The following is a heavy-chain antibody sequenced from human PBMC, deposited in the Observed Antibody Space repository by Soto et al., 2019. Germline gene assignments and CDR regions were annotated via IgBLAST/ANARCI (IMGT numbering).Heavy chain of an antibody. CDR3: AKGAASSHYYYMDV. V-gene: IGHV3-23*01. CDR1: GFSFSSYA. J-gene: IGHJ6*03. CDR2: ISGSGDNT. Sequence: GGSLRLSCAASGFSFSSYAMTWVRQAPGKGLEWVSGISGSGDNTNYAGAVKGRFTISRDNSKNTLSLQMSGLRAEDTAVYYCAKGAASSHYYYMDVCGKGTTVTVSS. D-gene: IGHD6-25*01.